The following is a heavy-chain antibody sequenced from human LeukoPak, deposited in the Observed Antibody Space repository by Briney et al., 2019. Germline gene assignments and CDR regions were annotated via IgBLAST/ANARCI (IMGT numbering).Heavy chain of an antibody. CDR2: INHTGST. CDR1: GFTFSSYS. Sequence: GSLRLSCAASGFTFSSYSMNWVRQAPGKGLEWIGEINHTGSTNYNPSLKSRVTISVDTSKNQFSLKLNSVTAADTAVYYCASLEGYSYGTGVDYWGQGTLVTVSS. V-gene: IGHV4-34*01. D-gene: IGHD5-18*01. J-gene: IGHJ4*02. CDR3: ASLEGYSYGTGVDY.